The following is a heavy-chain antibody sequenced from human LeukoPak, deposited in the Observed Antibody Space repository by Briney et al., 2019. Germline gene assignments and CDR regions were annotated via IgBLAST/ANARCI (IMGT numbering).Heavy chain of an antibody. CDR3: ATSGGDYYYYSLDV. J-gene: IGHJ6*03. CDR2: IIPVLGTT. Sequence: ASVKVSCKASGGTFSRYAISWVRQAPGQGLEWMGGIIPVLGTTNYAQTFQNKVTVTANESTSTTYMELSSLTSEDTAVYYCATSGGDYYYYSLDVWGKGTPVTISS. V-gene: IGHV1-69*13. CDR1: GGTFSRYA. D-gene: IGHD3-10*01.